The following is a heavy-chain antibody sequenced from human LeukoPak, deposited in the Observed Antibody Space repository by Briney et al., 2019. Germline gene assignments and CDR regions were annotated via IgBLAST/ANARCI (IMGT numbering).Heavy chain of an antibody. Sequence: PGGSLTLSCAASGFTFSSYEMNWVRQAPGKGLEGVSYISSSGSTIYYEDSVKGRFTISRDNAKNSLYLQMNSLSAEDTAVYYCAELGITMIGGVWGKGTTVTISS. CDR1: GFTFSSYE. CDR2: ISSSGSTI. V-gene: IGHV3-48*03. D-gene: IGHD3-10*02. J-gene: IGHJ6*04. CDR3: AELGITMIGGV.